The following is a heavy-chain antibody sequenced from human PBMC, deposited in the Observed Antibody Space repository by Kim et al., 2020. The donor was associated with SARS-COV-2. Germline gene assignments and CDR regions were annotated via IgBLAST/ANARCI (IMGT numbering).Heavy chain of an antibody. V-gene: IGHV4-31*03. CDR2: SFYSGST. J-gene: IGHJ1*01. Sequence: SETLSLTCTVSGGSISSGGYYWSWTRQHPGKALEWLGYSFYSGSTSYTPSLKCRLTISVDTSTTQFSLQLRFLTAGATAVYYCSNKRVGSGSYSPHWGQG. CDR1: GGSISSGGYY. CDR3: SNKRVGSGSYSPH. D-gene: IGHD3-10*01.